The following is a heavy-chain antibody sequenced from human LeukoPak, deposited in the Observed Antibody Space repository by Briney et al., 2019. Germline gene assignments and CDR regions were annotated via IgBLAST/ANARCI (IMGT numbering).Heavy chain of an antibody. Sequence: GGSLRLSCAASGFTFSSYAMHWVRQAPGKGLEYVSAISSNGGSTYYANSVKGRFTISRDNSKNTLYLQMGSLRAEDMAMYYCARGLALAGFDYWGQGTLVTVSS. J-gene: IGHJ4*02. CDR1: GFTFSSYA. CDR2: ISSNGGST. CDR3: ARGLALAGFDY. V-gene: IGHV3-64*01. D-gene: IGHD6-19*01.